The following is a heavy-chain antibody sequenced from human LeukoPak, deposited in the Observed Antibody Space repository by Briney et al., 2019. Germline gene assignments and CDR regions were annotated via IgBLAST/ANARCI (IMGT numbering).Heavy chain of an antibody. V-gene: IGHV4-59*12. CDR2: IYYSGST. CDR1: GGSISSYY. CDR3: ARVGGITMIVVLITDAFDI. J-gene: IGHJ3*02. D-gene: IGHD3-22*01. Sequence: SETLSLTCTVSGGSISSYYWSWIRQPPGKGLGWIGYIYYSGSTNYNPSLKSRVTISVDTSKNQFSLKLRSVTAADTAVYYCARVGGITMIVVLITDAFDIWGQGTMVTVSS.